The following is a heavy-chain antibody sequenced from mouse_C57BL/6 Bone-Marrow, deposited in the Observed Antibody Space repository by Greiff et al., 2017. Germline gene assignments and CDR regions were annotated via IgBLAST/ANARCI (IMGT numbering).Heavy chain of an antibody. CDR1: GFNIKDDY. J-gene: IGHJ3*01. CDR2: IDPENGDT. CDR3: TFYSKWTWFAY. Sequence: EVQLVESGAELVRPGASVTLSCTASGFNIKDDYMHWVKQRPEQGLEWIGWIDPENGDTEYASKFQGKATITADTSSNTAYLQLSSLTSEDTAVYYCTFYSKWTWFAYWGQGTLVTVSA. V-gene: IGHV14-4*01. D-gene: IGHD2-5*01.